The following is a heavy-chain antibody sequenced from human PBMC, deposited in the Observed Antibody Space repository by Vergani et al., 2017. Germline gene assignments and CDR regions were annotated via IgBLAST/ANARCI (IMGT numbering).Heavy chain of an antibody. D-gene: IGHD3-16*01. V-gene: IGHV4-39*01. CDR2: INYFGRT. Sequence: QLQLQESGPGLVKPSETLSLICTVSGGSINPSCSFWGWIRQSPGKGLEWIGSINYFGRTYYIPSLQSRATVFVDTSKYQFSLNLTSVTAADTAVYYCARRRGDNWYFDLWGRGTLVTVSS. CDR1: GGSINPSCSF. CDR3: ARRRGDNWYFDL. J-gene: IGHJ2*01.